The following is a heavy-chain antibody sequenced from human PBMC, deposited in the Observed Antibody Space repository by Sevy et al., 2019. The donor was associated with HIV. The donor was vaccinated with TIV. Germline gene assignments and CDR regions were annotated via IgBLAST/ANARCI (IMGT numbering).Heavy chain of an antibody. Sequence: GGSLRLSCAASGFTFSSYDMHWVRQAPGKGLEWVAVISYDGRGKHYADSVKGRLTISRDNAKKTLYLQMNSLRVEDSAVFYCAAVALTFGGDPYENHHFMDVWGRGTRVTVSS. D-gene: IGHD3-16*01. V-gene: IGHV3-30*03. CDR3: AAVALTFGGDPYENHHFMDV. J-gene: IGHJ6*03. CDR2: ISYDGRGK. CDR1: GFTFSSYD.